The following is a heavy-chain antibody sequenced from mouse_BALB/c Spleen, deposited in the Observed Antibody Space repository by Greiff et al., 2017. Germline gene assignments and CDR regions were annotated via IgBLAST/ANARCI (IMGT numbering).Heavy chain of an antibody. CDR1: GFSLTSYG. J-gene: IGHJ4*01. Sequence: VQVVESGPGLVQPSQSLSITCTVSGFSLTSYGVHWVRQSPGKGLEWLGVIWSGGSTDYNAAFISRLSISKDNSKSQVFFKMNSLQANDTAIYYCARDYGYDYAMDYWGQGTSVTVSS. CDR2: IWSGGST. D-gene: IGHD2-2*01. CDR3: ARDYGYDYAMDY. V-gene: IGHV2-2*02.